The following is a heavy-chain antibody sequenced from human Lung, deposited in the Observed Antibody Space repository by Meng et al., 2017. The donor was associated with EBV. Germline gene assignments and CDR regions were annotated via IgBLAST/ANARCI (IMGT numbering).Heavy chain of an antibody. J-gene: IGHJ4*02. CDR3: ARVCEVCLDY. D-gene: IGHD5/OR15-5a*01. Sequence: QVQLKGPGPVRGKPSGTLSLPCAVSGGSISSSNWWSWVRQPPGKGLEWIGEIYHSGSNNYNPSLKSRVTISVDKSKNQFSLKLSSVTAADTAVYYCARVCEVCLDYWGQGTLVTVSS. V-gene: IGHV4-4*02. CDR2: IYHSGSN. CDR1: GGSISSSNW.